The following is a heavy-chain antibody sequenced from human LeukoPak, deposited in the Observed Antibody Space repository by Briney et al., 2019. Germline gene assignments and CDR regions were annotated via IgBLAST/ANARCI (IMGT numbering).Heavy chain of an antibody. CDR1: GFTFDDYA. D-gene: IGHD6-19*01. Sequence: GGSLRLSCAASGFTFDDYAMHWVRQAPGKGLEWVSGTSWNSGSIGYADSVKGRFTISRDNAKNSLYLQMNSLRAEDTALYYCAKEHSSGWYGLDYWGQGTLVTVSS. V-gene: IGHV3-9*01. J-gene: IGHJ4*02. CDR2: TSWNSGSI. CDR3: AKEHSSGWYGLDY.